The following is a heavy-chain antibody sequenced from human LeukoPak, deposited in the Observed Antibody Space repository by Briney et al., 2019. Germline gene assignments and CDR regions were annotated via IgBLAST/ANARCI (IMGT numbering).Heavy chain of an antibody. CDR2: IWYDGSDK. Sequence: GGSLRLSCAGSGFTISDYGMQWFRQAPGKGLEWVAVIWYDGSDKYYADSVKGRFTISRDNSKNTLYLQMNSLRAEDTAIYYCQDHVLRFCRGSSCDWLDSWGQGTLVTVSS. D-gene: IGHD2-15*01. CDR3: QDHVLRFCRGSSCDWLDS. CDR1: GFTISDYG. V-gene: IGHV3-33*01. J-gene: IGHJ5*01.